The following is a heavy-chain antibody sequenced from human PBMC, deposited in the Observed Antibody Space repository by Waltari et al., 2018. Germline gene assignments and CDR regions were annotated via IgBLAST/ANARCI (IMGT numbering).Heavy chain of an antibody. Sequence: EVQLVESGGGLVQPGGSLRLSCAASGFTFSSYEMNWVRQAPGKGLEWVSYISSSGSTIYYADSVKGRFTISRDNAKNSLYLKMNSLRAEDTAVYYCASTGQTTVTTPDYWGQGTLVTVSS. J-gene: IGHJ4*02. D-gene: IGHD4-4*01. CDR1: GFTFSSYE. CDR2: ISSSGSTI. V-gene: IGHV3-48*03. CDR3: ASTGQTTVTTPDY.